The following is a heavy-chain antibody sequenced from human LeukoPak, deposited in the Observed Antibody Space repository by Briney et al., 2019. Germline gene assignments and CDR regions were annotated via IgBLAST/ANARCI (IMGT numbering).Heavy chain of an antibody. J-gene: IGHJ4*02. CDR2: ISRGGNAE. V-gene: IGHV3-11*04. CDR3: ARSFSSLVDGGGY. D-gene: IGHD2-8*02. Sequence: GGSLRLSCAASGFPISDHYMSWIRQAPGKGLDWVSYISRGGNAEYYADSVKGRFTISRDTAKNSLYLQMNSLRAEDTAVYYCARSFSSLVDGGGYWGQGTLVTVSS. CDR1: GFPISDHY.